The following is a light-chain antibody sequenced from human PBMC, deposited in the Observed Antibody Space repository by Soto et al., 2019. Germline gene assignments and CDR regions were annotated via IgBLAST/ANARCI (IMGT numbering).Light chain of an antibody. CDR3: SSYTSSSPLYV. Sequence: QSALTQPASVSGSPGQSITISCTGTSSDVGGYEYVLWYQQHPGKAPKLMIYDVSNRPSGVSNRFSGSKSGNTASLTISGLQAEDEADYYCSSYTSSSPLYVFGTGTKVTV. CDR1: SSDVGGYEY. CDR2: DVS. J-gene: IGLJ1*01. V-gene: IGLV2-14*01.